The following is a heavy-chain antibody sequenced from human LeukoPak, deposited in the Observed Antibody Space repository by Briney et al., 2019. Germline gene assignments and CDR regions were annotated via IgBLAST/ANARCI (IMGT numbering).Heavy chain of an antibody. Sequence: SETLSLTCTFSGGSISSHYWSWIRQPPGKGLEWIGYIHYSGSNNYNPSLKSRVTISVDTSKNQFTLKLSSMTAADTAVYYCARHIAYCGGDCGSFDYWDQGALVTVSS. V-gene: IGHV4-59*08. CDR1: GGSISSHY. CDR3: ARHIAYCGGDCGSFDY. CDR2: IHYSGSN. D-gene: IGHD2-21*02. J-gene: IGHJ4*02.